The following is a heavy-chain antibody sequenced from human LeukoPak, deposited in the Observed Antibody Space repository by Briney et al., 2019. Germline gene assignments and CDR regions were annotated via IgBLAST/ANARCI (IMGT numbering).Heavy chain of an antibody. CDR1: GGTFSSYA. J-gene: IGHJ6*03. V-gene: IGHV3-7*01. CDR3: AREAFGELSYYMDV. D-gene: IGHD3-10*01. Sequence: GASVKVSCKASGGTFSSYAMSWVRQAPGKGLEWVANIKQDGSEKYYVDSVKGRFTISRDNAKNSLYLQMNSLRAEDTAVYYCAREAFGELSYYMDVWGKGTTVTVSS. CDR2: IKQDGSEK.